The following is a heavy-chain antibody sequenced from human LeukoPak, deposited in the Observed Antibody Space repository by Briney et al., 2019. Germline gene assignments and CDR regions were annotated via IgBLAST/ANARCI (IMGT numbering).Heavy chain of an antibody. J-gene: IGHJ4*02. V-gene: IGHV4-61*02. CDR2: ISASGTT. Sequence: SETLSLTCTVSGGSISSGRNYWSWIRQPAGKGLEWTGRISASGTTKYSPSLKSRLTISVDTSKNQFSLKLSSVTAADTAVYYCARDPSGTYSSEAWFDYWGQGTLVTVSS. D-gene: IGHD1-26*01. CDR3: ARDPSGTYSSEAWFDY. CDR1: GGSISSGRNY.